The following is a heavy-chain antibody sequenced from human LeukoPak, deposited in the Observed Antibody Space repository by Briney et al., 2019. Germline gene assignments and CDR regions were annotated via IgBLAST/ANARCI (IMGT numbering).Heavy chain of an antibody. CDR2: IYYSGST. CDR1: GGSISSSSYY. CDR3: ASGYCTNGVCPIDY. V-gene: IGHV4-39*07. D-gene: IGHD2-8*01. J-gene: IGHJ4*02. Sequence: PETLSLTCTVSGGSISSSSYYWGWIRQPPGKGLEWIGSIYYSGSTYYNPSLKSRVTISVDTSKNQFSLKLSSVTAADTAVYYCASGYCTNGVCPIDYWGQGTLVTVSS.